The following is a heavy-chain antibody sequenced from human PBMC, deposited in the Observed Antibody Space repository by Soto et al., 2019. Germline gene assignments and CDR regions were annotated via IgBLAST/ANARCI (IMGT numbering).Heavy chain of an antibody. J-gene: IGHJ3*02. CDR1: GGTFSSYA. CDR2: IIPIFGTA. D-gene: IGHD5-18*01. V-gene: IGHV1-69*01. Sequence: QVQLVQSGAEVKKPGSSVKVSCKASGGTFSSYAISWVRQAPGQGLEWMGGIIPIFGTANYAQKFQGRVKITADESTSIAYMELSSLRSEDTAVYYCAELGGYSYGDAFDIWGQGTIVTVSS. CDR3: AELGGYSYGDAFDI.